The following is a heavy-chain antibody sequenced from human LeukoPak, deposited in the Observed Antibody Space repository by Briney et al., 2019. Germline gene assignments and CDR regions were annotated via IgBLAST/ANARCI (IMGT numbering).Heavy chain of an antibody. CDR3: ARAPLYYDSSGYHFDY. J-gene: IGHJ4*02. Sequence: GASVKVSCKASGYTFTSYDITWVRQAPGQGLEWMGWISAYNANTNYAQKLQGRVTMTTDTSTSTAYMELRSPRSDDTAVYYCARAPLYYDSSGYHFDYWGQGTLVTVSS. V-gene: IGHV1-18*01. CDR2: ISAYNANT. D-gene: IGHD3-22*01. CDR1: GYTFTSYD.